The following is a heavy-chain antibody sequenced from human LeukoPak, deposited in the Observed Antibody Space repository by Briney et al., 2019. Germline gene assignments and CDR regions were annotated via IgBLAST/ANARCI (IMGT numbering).Heavy chain of an antibody. V-gene: IGHV3-9*01. CDR3: AKGGPHSTGTPRQGNFDY. CDR2: INWNSATI. D-gene: IGHD3-22*01. Sequence: PGRSLRLSCAASGFTFGGYAMHWVRQAPGTGLEWVSGINWNSATIGYADSVKSRFIISRDNAKNSLYLQMSSLRDEDTAFYYCAKGGPHSTGTPRQGNFDYWGQGTLVTVSS. CDR1: GFTFGGYA. J-gene: IGHJ4*02.